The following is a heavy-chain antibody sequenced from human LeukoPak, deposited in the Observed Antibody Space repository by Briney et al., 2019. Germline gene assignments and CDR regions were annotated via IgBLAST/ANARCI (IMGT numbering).Heavy chain of an antibody. CDR3: ARGMEAGSDWQDAFHV. CDR2: LYSGGST. CDR1: GFTVSSNY. V-gene: IGHV3-66*01. D-gene: IGHD6-19*01. J-gene: IGHJ3*01. Sequence: PGGSLRLSCAASGFTVSSNYMSWVRQAPGKGLEWVSVLYSGGSTYYADSVKGRFAISRDNSKNSLYFQMNSLRAEDTAVYYCARGMEAGSDWQDAFHVWGRGTMVTVSS.